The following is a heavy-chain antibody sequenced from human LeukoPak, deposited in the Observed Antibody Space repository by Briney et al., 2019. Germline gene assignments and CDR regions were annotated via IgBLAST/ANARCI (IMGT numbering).Heavy chain of an antibody. D-gene: IGHD1-20*01. CDR2: ISSSSSYI. V-gene: IGHV3-21*01. CDR1: GFTFSSYS. J-gene: IGHJ5*02. Sequence: PGGSLRLSCAASGFTFSSYSMNWVRQAPGKGLEWVSSISSSSSYIYYADSVKGRFTISRDNSKNTLYLQMNSLRAEDTAVYYCARDRRGYNWNKRNNWFDPWGQGTLVTVSS. CDR3: ARDRRGYNWNKRNNWFDP.